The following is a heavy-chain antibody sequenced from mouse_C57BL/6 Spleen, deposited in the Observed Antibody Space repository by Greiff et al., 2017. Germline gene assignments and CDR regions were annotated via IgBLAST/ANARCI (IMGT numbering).Heavy chain of an antibody. CDR1: GYTFTSYW. CDR3: AREDDYGSGGAWFAY. D-gene: IGHD1-1*01. J-gene: IGHJ3*01. V-gene: IGHV1-52*01. CDR2: IDPSDSET. Sequence: VQLQQPGAELVRPGSSVKLSCKASGYTFTSYWMHWVKQRPIQGLEWIGNIDPSDSETHYNQKFKDKATLTVDKSSSTAYMQLSSLTSEDSAVYSGAREDDYGSGGAWFAYWGQGTLVTVSA.